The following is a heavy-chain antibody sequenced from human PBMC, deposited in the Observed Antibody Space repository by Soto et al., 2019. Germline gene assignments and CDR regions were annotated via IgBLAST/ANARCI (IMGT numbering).Heavy chain of an antibody. CDR2: ISTSSSYI. Sequence: GGSLRLSCAASGFTFSSYVMNWVRPAPGKGLEWVSSISTSSSYIYYADSVKGRITISRDNAKNSLSLQMDSLRAEDTAVYYCATASTCSSTSCYPFDNWGQGTLVTVSS. J-gene: IGHJ4*02. CDR3: ATASTCSSTSCYPFDN. D-gene: IGHD2-2*01. V-gene: IGHV3-21*01. CDR1: GFTFSSYV.